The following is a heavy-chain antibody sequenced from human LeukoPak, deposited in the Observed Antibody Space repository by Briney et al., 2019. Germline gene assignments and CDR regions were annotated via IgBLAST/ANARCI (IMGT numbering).Heavy chain of an antibody. V-gene: IGHV1-2*02. Sequence: GASVKVSCKASGYTFTGYYMHWVRQAPGQGLEWMGWINPNSGGTNYAQKFQGRVTMTRDTSISTAYMELSRLRSDDTAVYYCAREKFYYDSSGDLDYWGQGTLVTVSS. D-gene: IGHD3-22*01. CDR1: GYTFTGYY. J-gene: IGHJ4*02. CDR3: AREKFYYDSSGDLDY. CDR2: INPNSGGT.